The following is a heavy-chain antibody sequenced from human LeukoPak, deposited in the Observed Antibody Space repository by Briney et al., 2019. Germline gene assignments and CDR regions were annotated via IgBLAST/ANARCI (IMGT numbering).Heavy chain of an antibody. D-gene: IGHD3-22*01. V-gene: IGHV4-38-2*02. Sequence: SETLCLTCTVSVGSISGVYGNWVREPPGKGRGWVGSIYQGVSTYYNPSLKRRVSISVDTSKNQSSLTMSSVTAADPDVYYCARANGSGLIAHWGQATLVTVSS. CDR3: ARANGSGLIAH. CDR2: IYQGVST. CDR1: VGSISGVY. J-gene: IGHJ4*02.